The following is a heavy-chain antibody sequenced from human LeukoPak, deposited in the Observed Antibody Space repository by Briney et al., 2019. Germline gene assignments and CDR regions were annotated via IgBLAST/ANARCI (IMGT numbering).Heavy chain of an antibody. CDR3: ARGHPGLPSARRLFDLNLRAFDY. D-gene: IGHD2-15*01. CDR1: GGSFSGYY. J-gene: IGHJ4*02. Sequence: SETLSLTCAVYGGSFSGYYWSWIRQPPGKGLEWIGEINHSGSTNYNPSLKSRVTISVDTSKNQFSLKLSSVPAADTAVYYCARGHPGLPSARRLFDLNLRAFDYWGQGTLVTVSS. CDR2: INHSGST. V-gene: IGHV4-34*01.